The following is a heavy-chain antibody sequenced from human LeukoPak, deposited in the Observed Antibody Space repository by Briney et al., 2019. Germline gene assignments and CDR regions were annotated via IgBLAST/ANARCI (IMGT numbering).Heavy chain of an antibody. D-gene: IGHD3-10*01. Sequence: GGSLRLSCAASEFSFSTYWMGWVRQAPGKGLEWVANIKEDGTEKYYVGSVKGRFTISRDNAKKSLYLQMNSLRDDDTAVYFCARSPAGDAWPPAYYMDVWGKGTTVTVSS. J-gene: IGHJ6*03. CDR1: EFSFSTYW. CDR2: IKEDGTEK. CDR3: ARSPAGDAWPPAYYMDV. V-gene: IGHV3-7*01.